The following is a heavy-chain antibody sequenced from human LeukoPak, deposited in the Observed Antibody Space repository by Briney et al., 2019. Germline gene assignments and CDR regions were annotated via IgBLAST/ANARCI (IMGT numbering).Heavy chain of an antibody. CDR2: IYYSGST. V-gene: IGHV4-39*07. CDR3: ARDFSFSSWYFQH. D-gene: IGHD6-13*01. Sequence: SETLSLTCTVAGGSISSSSYYWGWIRQPPGKGLEWIGSIYYSGSTYYNPSLKSRVTISVDTSKNQFSLKLCSVTAADTAVYYCARDFSFSSWYFQHWGQGTLVTVSS. J-gene: IGHJ1*01. CDR1: GGSISSSSYY.